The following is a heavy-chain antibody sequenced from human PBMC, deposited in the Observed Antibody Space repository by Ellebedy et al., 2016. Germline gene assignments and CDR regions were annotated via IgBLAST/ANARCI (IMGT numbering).Heavy chain of an antibody. V-gene: IGHV1-2*02. Sequence: ASVKVSCXASGYTFTGYYMHWVRQAPGQGLEWMGWINPNSGGTNYAQKFQGRVTMTRDTSTRTVYMELSSLRSEDTAVYYCARDSFSGSYPLNWFDPWGQGTPVTVSS. CDR1: GYTFTGYY. CDR3: ARDSFSGSYPLNWFDP. D-gene: IGHD1-26*01. J-gene: IGHJ5*02. CDR2: INPNSGGT.